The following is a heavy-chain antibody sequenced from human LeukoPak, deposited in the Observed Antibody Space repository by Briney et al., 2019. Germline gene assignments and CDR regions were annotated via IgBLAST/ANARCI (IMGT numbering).Heavy chain of an antibody. J-gene: IGHJ4*02. CDR3: ARDVGGSLDY. Sequence: PGGSLRLSCAASGFTFRTYWMAWARQAPGKGLEWVANIKGDESARHQADSVKGRFTISRDNAQNSVYLQMSSLRGEDTAVYYCARDVGGSLDYWGQGTLVTVSS. CDR1: GFTFRTYW. V-gene: IGHV3-7*01. D-gene: IGHD1-26*01. CDR2: IKGDESAR.